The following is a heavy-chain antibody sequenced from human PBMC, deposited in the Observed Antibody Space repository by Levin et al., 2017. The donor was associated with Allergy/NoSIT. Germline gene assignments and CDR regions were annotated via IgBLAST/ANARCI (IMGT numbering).Heavy chain of an antibody. CDR1: GFTVSSYA. CDR3: VKGWLSDY. V-gene: IGHV3-30*10. CDR2: ISYDGNDK. J-gene: IGHJ4*02. D-gene: IGHD5-18*01. Sequence: GGSLRLSCAASGFTVSSYAMHWVRQAPGKGLEWVATISYDGNDKYYKDSVKGRFTISRDNSKNTLYLQMNSLRAEDTAVYYCVKGWLSDYWGQGTLVTVSS.